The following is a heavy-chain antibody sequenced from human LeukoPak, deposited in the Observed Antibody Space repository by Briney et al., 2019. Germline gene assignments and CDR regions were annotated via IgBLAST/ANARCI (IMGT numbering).Heavy chain of an antibody. Sequence: GGSLRLSCAASGFTFSTYSMNWVRQAPGKGLEWVSYISSSSGTRYYADSAKGRFTISRDNAKNSLYLQMNSLRDEDTAVYYCAREASGGFRWFDPWGQGTLVTVSS. J-gene: IGHJ5*02. CDR1: GFTFSTYS. V-gene: IGHV3-48*02. CDR3: AREASGGFRWFDP. D-gene: IGHD6-25*01. CDR2: ISSSSGTR.